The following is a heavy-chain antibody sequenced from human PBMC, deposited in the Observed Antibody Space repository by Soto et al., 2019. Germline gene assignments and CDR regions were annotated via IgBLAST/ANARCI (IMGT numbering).Heavy chain of an antibody. CDR2: FESGGSI. J-gene: IGHJ4*02. CDR1: GFSVRTNY. CDR3: ARAGVTPHFFDY. D-gene: IGHD3-3*02. Sequence: PGGSLRLSCAASGFSVRTNYMSWVRQAPGKGLDWVSVFESGGSIYYSDSVKGRFIISGDYAKNTVYLQMNSLRVEDTAVYYCARAGVTPHFFDYWGQGTLVTVSS. V-gene: IGHV3-53*01.